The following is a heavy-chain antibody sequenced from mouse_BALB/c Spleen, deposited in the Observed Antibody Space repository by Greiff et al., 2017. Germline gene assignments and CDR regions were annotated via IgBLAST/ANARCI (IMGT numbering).Heavy chain of an antibody. J-gene: IGHJ2*01. Sequence: VHLVESAAELARPGASVKMSCKASGYTFTSYTMHWVKQRPGQGLEWIGYINPSSGYTEYNQKFKDKTTLTADKSSSTAYMQLSSLTSEDSAVYYCARGAGTYYFDYWGQGTTLTVSS. CDR2: INPSSGYT. V-gene: IGHV1-4*02. D-gene: IGHD4-1*01. CDR1: GYTFTSYT. CDR3: ARGAGTYYFDY.